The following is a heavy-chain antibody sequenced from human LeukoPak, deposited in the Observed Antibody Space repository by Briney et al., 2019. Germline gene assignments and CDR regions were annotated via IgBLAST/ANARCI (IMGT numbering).Heavy chain of an antibody. V-gene: IGHV4-59*12. CDR2: IYYSGST. CDR3: ARGQIVATIRNWFDP. D-gene: IGHD5-12*01. Sequence: PSETLSLTCTVSGGSISSYYWSWIRQPPGKGLEWIGYIYYSGSTNYNPSLKSRVTISVDTSKNQFSLKLSSVTAADTAVYYCARGQIVATIRNWFDPWGQGTLVTVSS. CDR1: GGSISSYY. J-gene: IGHJ5*02.